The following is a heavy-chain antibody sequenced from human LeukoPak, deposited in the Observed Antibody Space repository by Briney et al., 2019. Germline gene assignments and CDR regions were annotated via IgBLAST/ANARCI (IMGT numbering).Heavy chain of an antibody. D-gene: IGHD1/OR15-1a*01. CDR1: GGSISGSSYY. J-gene: IGHJ4*02. CDR2: IYYGGRT. CDR3: ARLVSNNPSV. V-gene: IGHV4-39*01. Sequence: PSETLSLTCTISGGSISGSSYYWGWVRQPPGKGLEWIGHIYYGGRTYYNASLNGRTTISVDTSKNRFPLKLSSVTASDTSLYYCARLVSNNPSVWGRGILVTVST.